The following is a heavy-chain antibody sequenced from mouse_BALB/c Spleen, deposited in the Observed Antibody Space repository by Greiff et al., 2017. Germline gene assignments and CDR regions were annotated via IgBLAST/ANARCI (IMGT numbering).Heavy chain of an antibody. D-gene: IGHD2-3*01. Sequence: VQLQQSGAELMKPGASVKLSCKATGYTFSSYWIEWVRQRPGNGLEWIGEILPGSGSTNYHEKFKGKATITADTSSNTAYMQLSSLTSEDSAVYYCARLYDGYYDAMDDWGQGTSVTVSS. CDR2: ILPGSGST. J-gene: IGHJ4*01. CDR1: GYTFSSYW. CDR3: ARLYDGYYDAMDD. V-gene: IGHV1-9*01.